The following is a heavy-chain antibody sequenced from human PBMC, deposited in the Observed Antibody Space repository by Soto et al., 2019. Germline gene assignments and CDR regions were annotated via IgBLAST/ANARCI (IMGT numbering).Heavy chain of an antibody. J-gene: IGHJ4*01. Sequence: QVQLVESGGGVVQPGRSLRLSCAASGFTFSSYAMHWVRQAPGKGLEWVAVISYDGSNKYYADSVKGRFTISRDNSKNTLYLQMNSLRAEDTAVYYCARDLFWGHGTLVTVSS. V-gene: IGHV3-30-3*01. CDR3: ARDLF. CDR2: ISYDGSNK. CDR1: GFTFSSYA.